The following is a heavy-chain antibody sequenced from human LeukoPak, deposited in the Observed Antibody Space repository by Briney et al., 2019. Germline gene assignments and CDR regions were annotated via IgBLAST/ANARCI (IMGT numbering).Heavy chain of an antibody. CDR1: GGTFSSYA. V-gene: IGHV1-69*13. D-gene: IGHD3-9*01. CDR3: ARDRDYDILTRYGMDV. Sequence: GASVKVSCKASGGTFSSYAISWVRQAPGQGLEWMGGIIPIFGTANYAQKFQGRVTITADESTSTAYMELSSLRSEDTAAYYCARDRDYDILTRYGMDVWGQGATVTVSS. CDR2: IIPIFGTA. J-gene: IGHJ6*02.